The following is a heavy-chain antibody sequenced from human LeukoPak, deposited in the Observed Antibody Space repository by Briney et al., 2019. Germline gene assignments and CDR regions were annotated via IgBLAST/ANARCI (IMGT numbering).Heavy chain of an antibody. Sequence: PGGSLRLSCAASGFTFSSYWMSWVRQAPGKGLEWVANIKQDGSEKYYVDSVKGRFTISRDNAKNSLYLQMNSLRAEDTAVYYCARDLGVRGVANNWFDPWGQGTLVTVSS. V-gene: IGHV3-7*01. D-gene: IGHD3-10*01. CDR1: GFTFSSYW. J-gene: IGHJ5*02. CDR3: ARDLGVRGVANNWFDP. CDR2: IKQDGSEK.